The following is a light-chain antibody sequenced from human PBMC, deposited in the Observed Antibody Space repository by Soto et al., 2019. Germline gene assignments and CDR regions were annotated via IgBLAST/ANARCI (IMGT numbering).Light chain of an antibody. J-gene: IGLJ2*01. V-gene: IGLV2-8*01. CDR1: SSDVGDYNY. Sequence: QSALTQPPSASGSLGQSVTIPCTGTSSDVGDYNYVSWYQQHPGKAPKVLIYEVSKRASGVPDRFSGSKSGNTASLTVTGLQAEDEADYYCSSYARTNNVLFGGGTKLTVL. CDR3: SSYARTNNVL. CDR2: EVS.